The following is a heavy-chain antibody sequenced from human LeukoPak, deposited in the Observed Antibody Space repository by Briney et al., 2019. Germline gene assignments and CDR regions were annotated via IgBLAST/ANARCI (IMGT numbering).Heavy chain of an antibody. D-gene: IGHD7-27*01. CDR2: ITTSDGNT. CDR3: AKDGGLWVSAHWGDS. V-gene: IGHV3-23*01. CDR1: GGSISGYY. J-gene: IGHJ4*02. Sequence: ETLSLTCTVSGGSISGYYWSWVRQAPGKGLEWVSTITTSDGNTYYADSVKGRFTVSRDNSKNTLFLQMNSLRAEDTAVYYCAKDGGLWVSAHWGDSWGRGTLVTVSS.